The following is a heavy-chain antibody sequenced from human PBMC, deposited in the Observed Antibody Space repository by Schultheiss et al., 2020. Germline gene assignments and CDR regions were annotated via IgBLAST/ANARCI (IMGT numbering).Heavy chain of an antibody. J-gene: IGHJ4*02. Sequence: SETLSLTCAVSGGSISSGGYSWSWIRQPPGKGLEWIGRIYTSGSTNYNPSLKSRVTMSVDTSKNQFSLKLSSVTAADTAVYYCAREERSPVGSSGSALIFDYWGQGTLVTVSS. CDR1: GGSISSGGYS. V-gene: IGHV4-61*02. D-gene: IGHD3-22*01. CDR3: AREERSPVGSSGSALIFDY. CDR2: IYTSGST.